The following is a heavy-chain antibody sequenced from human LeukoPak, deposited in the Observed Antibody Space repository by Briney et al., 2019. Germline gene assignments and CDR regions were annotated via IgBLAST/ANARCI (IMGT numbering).Heavy chain of an antibody. J-gene: IGHJ4*02. CDR1: GFSFDDYA. V-gene: IGHV3-9*01. CDR2: ISGNSTGI. CDR3: VKDFATGWATSFDS. D-gene: IGHD6-19*01. Sequence: GRSLRLSCAASGFSFDDYAIHWVRQAPGKCLEWVSGISGNSTGICYADSVKGRFTLSRDSAKTSLYLQMNSLRTEDTASYYCVKDFATGWATSFDSWGQGTLVTVSS.